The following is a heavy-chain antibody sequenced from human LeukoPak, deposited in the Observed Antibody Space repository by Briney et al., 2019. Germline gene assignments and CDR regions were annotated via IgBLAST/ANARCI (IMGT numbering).Heavy chain of an antibody. D-gene: IGHD3-3*01. CDR1: GGTFSSYA. Sequence: SVKVSCKASGGTFSSYAISWVRQAPGQGLEWMGGIIPIFGTANYAQKFQGRVTITADESTSTAYMELSSLRSEDTAVYYCASGYYDFWSGYSTPPFDYWGQGTLVTVSS. V-gene: IGHV1-69*01. CDR2: IIPIFGTA. J-gene: IGHJ4*02. CDR3: ASGYYDFWSGYSTPPFDY.